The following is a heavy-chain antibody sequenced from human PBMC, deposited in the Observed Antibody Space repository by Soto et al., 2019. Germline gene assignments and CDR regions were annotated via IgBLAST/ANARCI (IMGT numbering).Heavy chain of an antibody. CDR2: VWYDGSNK. J-gene: IGHJ5*02. V-gene: IGHV3-33*01. D-gene: IGHD3-10*01. Sequence: QVQLVESGGGVVQPGRSLRLSCAESGFTFSSYGMHWVRQAPGKGLEWVAVVWYDGSNKYYADSVKGRFTISTDNSTNTPYQQMNSRRAEDTAVYYCARGSGSYWRGDLFDPWGQGTLVTVSS. CDR1: GFTFSSYG. CDR3: ARGSGSYWRGDLFDP.